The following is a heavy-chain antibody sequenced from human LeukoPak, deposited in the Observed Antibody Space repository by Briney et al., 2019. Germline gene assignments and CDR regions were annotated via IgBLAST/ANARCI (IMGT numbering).Heavy chain of an antibody. Sequence: GGSLRLSCEASGLSLSNYPMHWVRQAPGKGLEWITLITYDGAFDGGKTYYADSVKGRFTISRDNSKNTLYLQMNSLRAEDTAVYYCAKAPGYSSDYWGQGTLVTVSS. CDR1: GLSLSNYP. CDR3: AKAPGYSSDY. CDR2: ITYDGAFDGGKT. D-gene: IGHD5-18*01. J-gene: IGHJ4*02. V-gene: IGHV3-30*07.